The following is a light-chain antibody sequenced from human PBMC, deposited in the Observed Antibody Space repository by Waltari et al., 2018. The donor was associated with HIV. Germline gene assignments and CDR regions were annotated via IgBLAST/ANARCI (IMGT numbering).Light chain of an antibody. Sequence: DIQMTQSQSSLSASVGDRVTITCRSSQNINFYLSWYQQKPGRAPNLLIHTASSLQTGVPSRLSGSVSGTDFTLSISSLQLEDYATYYCQQIHSPPWTFGQGTKVDIK. V-gene: IGKV1-39*01. CDR1: QNINFY. CDR3: QQIHSPPWT. J-gene: IGKJ1*01. CDR2: TAS.